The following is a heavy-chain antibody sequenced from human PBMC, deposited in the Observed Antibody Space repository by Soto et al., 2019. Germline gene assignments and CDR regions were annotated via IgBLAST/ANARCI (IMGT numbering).Heavy chain of an antibody. CDR2: ISGSGGTT. CDR1: GFRFRSDA. J-gene: IGHJ4*02. Sequence: PGGSLRVAGACSGFRFRSDAISWVRQAPKKGLEWVLGISGSGGTTYYADSVKGRLTISRDNSKNTLYLQMSSLRAEDTAVYYCAKDPHDYGDYYTSLGYWGQGTLVTVSS. D-gene: IGHD4-17*01. V-gene: IGHV3-23*01. CDR3: AKDPHDYGDYYTSLGY.